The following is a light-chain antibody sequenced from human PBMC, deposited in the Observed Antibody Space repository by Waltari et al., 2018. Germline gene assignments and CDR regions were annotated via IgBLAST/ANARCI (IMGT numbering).Light chain of an antibody. CDR1: RSDVGSYDY. V-gene: IGLV2-11*01. CDR3: YSYAATYSI. Sequence: QSALTQPRSVSGSPGQSVTISCTGSRSDVGSYDYVSRYHPRPGKPPNLVLSEVRQRPSWVPDRFSGSKSGNTASLTISGLQADDEAYYYCYSYAATYSIFGGGTKLTVL. J-gene: IGLJ2*01. CDR2: EVR.